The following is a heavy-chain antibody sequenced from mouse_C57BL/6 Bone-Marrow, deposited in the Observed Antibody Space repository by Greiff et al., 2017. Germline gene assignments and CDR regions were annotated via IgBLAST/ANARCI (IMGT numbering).Heavy chain of an antibody. Sequence: EVMLVESEGGLVQPGSSMKLSCTASGFTFSDYYMAWVRQVPEKGLEWVANINYDGSSTYYLDSLKSRFIISRDNAKNILYLQMSSLKSEDTATYCWARLERGHYWGQGTTLTVSS. CDR1: GFTFSDYY. D-gene: IGHD4-1*01. V-gene: IGHV5-16*01. J-gene: IGHJ2*01. CDR3: ARLERGHY. CDR2: INYDGSST.